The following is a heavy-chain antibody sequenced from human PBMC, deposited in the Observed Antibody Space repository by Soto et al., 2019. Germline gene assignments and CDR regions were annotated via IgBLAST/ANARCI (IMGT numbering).Heavy chain of an antibody. D-gene: IGHD2-21*02. J-gene: IGHJ4*02. Sequence: VQLMQSGAEVKKPGSSVKVSCKASGGTFSSHSINWVRQAPGQGLEWMGGIITLFGTSNYAQNFQGRVTITADQSTSTAYMDLTSLTSDDTAVYYCARELGYGDFSAALLDWGQGTLVTVSS. V-gene: IGHV1-69*01. CDR2: IITLFGTS. CDR3: ARELGYGDFSAALLD. CDR1: GGTFSSHS.